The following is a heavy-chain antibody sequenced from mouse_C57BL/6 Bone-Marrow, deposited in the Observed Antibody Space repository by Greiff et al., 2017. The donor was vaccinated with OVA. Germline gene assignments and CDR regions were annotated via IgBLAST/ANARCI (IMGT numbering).Heavy chain of an antibody. D-gene: IGHD2-4*01. Sequence: QVQLQQSGPGLVAPSQSLSITCTVSGFSLTSYGVHWVRQPPGKGLEWLVVIWSDGSTTYNSALKSRLSISKDNSKSQVFLKMNSLQTDDTAMYYCARHYDYDGAWFAYWGQGTLVTVSA. J-gene: IGHJ3*01. CDR1: GFSLTSYG. CDR3: ARHYDYDGAWFAY. V-gene: IGHV2-6-1*01. CDR2: IWSDGST.